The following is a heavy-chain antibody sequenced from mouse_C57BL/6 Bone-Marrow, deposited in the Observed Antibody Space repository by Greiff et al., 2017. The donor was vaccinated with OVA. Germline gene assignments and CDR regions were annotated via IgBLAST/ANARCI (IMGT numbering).Heavy chain of an antibody. CDR2: ISNGGGST. J-gene: IGHJ4*01. CDR1: GFTFSDYY. CDR3: ASPFYGSSSYAMDY. Sequence: EVQLVESGGGLVQPGGSLKLSCAASGFTFSDYYMYWVRQTPEKRLEWVAYISNGGGSTYYPDTVKGRFTISRDNATNTLYLQMSRLKSEDTAMYYCASPFYGSSSYAMDYWGQGTSVTVSS. D-gene: IGHD1-1*01. V-gene: IGHV5-12*01.